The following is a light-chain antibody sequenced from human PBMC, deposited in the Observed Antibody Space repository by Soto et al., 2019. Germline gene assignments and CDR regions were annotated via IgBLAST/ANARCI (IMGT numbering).Light chain of an antibody. J-gene: IGKJ1*01. V-gene: IGKV4-1*01. CDR3: EKYYETRRK. Sequence: ILMTQSPQAVTVSLGARAAVSFKSSQSLLYICNNKNYLAWYQQKPGQPPKLLIHWASNREFGVPDRISGRGSGTDLTITISSLQTEDVAVSYCEKYYETRRKFGQGTKV. CDR1: QSLLYICNNKNY. CDR2: WAS.